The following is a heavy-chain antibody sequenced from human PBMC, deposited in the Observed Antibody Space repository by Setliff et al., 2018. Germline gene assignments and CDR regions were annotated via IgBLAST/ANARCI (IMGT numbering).Heavy chain of an antibody. V-gene: IGHV1-8*02. Sequence: ASVKVSCKASGYTFTSYDINWVRQATGQGLEWVGWMNPNSGNTGYAQKFQGRVTMTRNTSISTAYMDLSSLRFEDTAVYYCARAQSWSGGPYYFDNWGQGTLVTVS. CDR1: GYTFTSYD. J-gene: IGHJ4*02. D-gene: IGHD3-3*01. CDR3: ARAQSWSGGPYYFDN. CDR2: MNPNSGNT.